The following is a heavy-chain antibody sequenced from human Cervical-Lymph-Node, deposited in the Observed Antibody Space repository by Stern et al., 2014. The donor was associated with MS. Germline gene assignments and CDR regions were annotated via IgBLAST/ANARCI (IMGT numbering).Heavy chain of an antibody. J-gene: IGHJ3*02. CDR2: INPNSGGT. CDR1: AYTFTGYY. D-gene: IGHD2-21*02. Sequence: VHLVESGAEVKKPGASMNVSCEASAYTFTGYYIHWVRQAPGQGLEWMGRINPNSGGTSYAQKFQGRVTMTSDTSISTAYVELTRLTSDDTAVYYCARGGDFDAFDIWGQGTMVTVSS. V-gene: IGHV1-2*06. CDR3: ARGGDFDAFDI.